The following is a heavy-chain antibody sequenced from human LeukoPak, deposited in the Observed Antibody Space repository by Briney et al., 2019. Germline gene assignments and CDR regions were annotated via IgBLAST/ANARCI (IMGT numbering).Heavy chain of an antibody. CDR1: GFTFSSYA. CDR3: ARDPHEVVPAALTHLLNWFDP. Sequence: HPGRSLRLSCAASGFTFSSYAMHWVRQAPGKGLEWVAVISYDGSNKYYADSVKGRFTISGDNSKNTLYLQMNSLRAEDTAVYYCARDPHEVVPAALTHLLNWFDPWGQGTLVTVSS. J-gene: IGHJ5*02. V-gene: IGHV3-30-3*01. D-gene: IGHD2-2*01. CDR2: ISYDGSNK.